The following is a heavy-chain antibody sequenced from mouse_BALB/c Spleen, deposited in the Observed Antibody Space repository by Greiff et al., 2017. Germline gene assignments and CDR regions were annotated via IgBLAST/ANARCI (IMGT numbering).Heavy chain of an antibody. Sequence: EVMLVESGGGLVQPGGSRKLSCAASGFTFSSFGMHWVRQAPEKGLEWVAYISSGSSTIYYADTVKGRFTISRDNPKNTLFLQMTSLRSEDTAMYYCARASYGNYPYYYAMDYWGQGTSVTVSS. CDR2: ISSGSSTI. D-gene: IGHD2-10*01. CDR3: ARASYGNYPYYYAMDY. CDR1: GFTFSSFG. J-gene: IGHJ4*01. V-gene: IGHV5-17*02.